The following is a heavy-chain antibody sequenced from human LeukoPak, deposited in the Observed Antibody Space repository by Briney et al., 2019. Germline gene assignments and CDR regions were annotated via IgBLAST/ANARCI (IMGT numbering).Heavy chain of an antibody. Sequence: GRSLRLSCAASGFTFSSYGMHWVRQAPGKGLEWVAVISYDGSNKYYADSVKGRFTISRDNSKNTLYLQMNSLRAEDTAVYYCAKDCGGSLDYWGQGTLVTVSS. J-gene: IGHJ4*02. V-gene: IGHV3-30*18. CDR1: GFTFSSYG. CDR2: ISYDGSNK. CDR3: AKDCGGSLDY. D-gene: IGHD6-25*01.